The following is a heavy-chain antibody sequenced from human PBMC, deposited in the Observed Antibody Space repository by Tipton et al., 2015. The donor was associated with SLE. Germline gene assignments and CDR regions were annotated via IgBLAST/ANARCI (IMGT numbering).Heavy chain of an antibody. CDR1: GFTFSSYS. CDR3: ARDGYSSSFGIFQH. D-gene: IGHD6-19*01. Sequence: SLRLSCAASGFTFSSYSMNWVRQAPGKGLEWVSYISSSSSTIYYADSVKGRFTISRDNAKNSRYLQINSLRDEDTAVYYCARDGYSSSFGIFQHWGQGPLVTVSS. J-gene: IGHJ1*01. CDR2: ISSSSSTI. V-gene: IGHV3-48*02.